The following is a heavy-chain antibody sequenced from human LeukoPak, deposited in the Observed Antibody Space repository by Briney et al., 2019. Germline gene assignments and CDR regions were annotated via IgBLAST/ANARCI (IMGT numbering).Heavy chain of an antibody. D-gene: IGHD2-15*01. CDR1: GGSISSSSYY. CDR2: IYYSGST. CDR3: ARDRSSCSGGSCTEVLDY. Sequence: SETLSLTCTVSGGSISSSSYYWGWIRQPPGKGLEWIGSIYYSGSTYYNPSLKSRVTISVDTSKNQFSLKLSSVTAADTAVYYCARDRSSCSGGSCTEVLDYWGQGTLVTVSS. J-gene: IGHJ4*02. V-gene: IGHV4-39*07.